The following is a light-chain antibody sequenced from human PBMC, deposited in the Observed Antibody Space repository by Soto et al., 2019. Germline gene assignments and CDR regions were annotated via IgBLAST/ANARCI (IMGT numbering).Light chain of an antibody. V-gene: IGLV7-46*01. Sequence: QAVVTQEPSLTVSPGGTVTLTCGSSTGAVTSGHYPYWFQQKPGKAPRTLIYDTSNKHSWTPARFSGSLLGGKAALTLSGAQPEDEAEYYCLLSYSGARLYVFGTGTKVTV. CDR2: DTS. CDR3: LLSYSGARLYV. CDR1: TGAVTSGHY. J-gene: IGLJ1*01.